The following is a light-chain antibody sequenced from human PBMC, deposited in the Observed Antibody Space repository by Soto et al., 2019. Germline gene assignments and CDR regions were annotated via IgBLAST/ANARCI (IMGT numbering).Light chain of an antibody. V-gene: IGKV3-20*01. CDR1: QSVSSY. J-gene: IGKJ1*01. CDR3: QQYGSSPRT. CDR2: GAS. Sequence: EIVLTQSPGTLSLSPGERATLSCRASQSVSSYLAWYQQKPGQAPRRLIFGASTRAAGFPDRFSGSGSGTDFTLTISRLEPEDFAVYYCQQYGSSPRTFGQGTKVDIK.